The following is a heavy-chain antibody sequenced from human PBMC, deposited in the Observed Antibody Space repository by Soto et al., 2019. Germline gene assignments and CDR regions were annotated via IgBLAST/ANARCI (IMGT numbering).Heavy chain of an antibody. J-gene: IGHJ4*02. Sequence: EVQLLESGGGLVQPGGSLRLSCAASGFTFSSYAMSWVRQAPGKGLEWVSAISGSGGSTYYADSVKGRFTISRDNFNNRLYLQMNSLRAEDTAVYYCAKSGPKCSGSEFDYWGQGTLVTVSS. CDR2: ISGSGGST. V-gene: IGHV3-23*01. CDR1: GFTFSSYA. CDR3: AKSGPKCSGSEFDY. D-gene: IGHD3-10*02.